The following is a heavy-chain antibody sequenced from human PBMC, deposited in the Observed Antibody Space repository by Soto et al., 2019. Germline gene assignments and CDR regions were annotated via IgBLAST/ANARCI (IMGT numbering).Heavy chain of an antibody. D-gene: IGHD3-22*01. V-gene: IGHV4-61*01. CDR1: GGSVSSSSYY. CDR3: ARVRGGYYYTLDY. Sequence: LSLTCTVSGGSVSSSSYYWSWIRQPPGKGLEWIGYIYYSGSTNYNPSLKSRVTISVDTSKNQFSLKLSSVTAADTAVYYCARVRGGYYYTLDYWGQGTLVTGS. J-gene: IGHJ4*02. CDR2: IYYSGST.